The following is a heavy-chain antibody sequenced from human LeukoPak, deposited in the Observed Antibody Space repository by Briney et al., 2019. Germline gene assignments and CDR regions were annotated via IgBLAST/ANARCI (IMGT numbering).Heavy chain of an antibody. CDR2: ITTNTGNP. CDR3: ARSTVSSSWYYYYYYMDV. V-gene: IGHV7-4-1*02. Sequence: ASVKVSCKASGYTFTSHSINWLRQAPGQGLEWMGWITTNTGNPTYAQGFTGRFVFSLDTSVSTAYLQISSLKAEDTAVYYCARSTVSSSWYYYYYYMDVWGKGTTVTVSS. CDR1: GYTFTSHS. D-gene: IGHD6-13*01. J-gene: IGHJ6*03.